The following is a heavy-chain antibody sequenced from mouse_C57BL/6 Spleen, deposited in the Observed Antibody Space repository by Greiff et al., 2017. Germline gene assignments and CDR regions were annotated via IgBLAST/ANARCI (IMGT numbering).Heavy chain of an antibody. D-gene: IGHD1-1*01. CDR2: IDPSDSYT. CDR1: GYTFTSYW. J-gene: IGHJ1*03. Sequence: QVQLQQPGPELVMPGASVKLSCKASGYTFTSYWMHWVKQRPGQGLEWIGEIDPSDSYTNYNQKFKGKSTLTVDKSSSTAYMQLSSRTSEDSAVYYWARNDYGSSYWYFDVWGTGTTVTVSS. V-gene: IGHV1-69*01. CDR3: ARNDYGSSYWYFDV.